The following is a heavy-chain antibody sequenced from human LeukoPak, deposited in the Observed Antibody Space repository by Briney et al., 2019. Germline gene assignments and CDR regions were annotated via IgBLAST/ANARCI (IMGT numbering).Heavy chain of an antibody. Sequence: GGSLRLSCAASGFTFSSYAMHWVRQAPGKGLEWVAVISYDGSNKYYADSVKGRFTISRDNSKNTLYLQMNGLRAEDTAVYYCARDSSGPLHAWGQGTLVTVSS. V-gene: IGHV3-30*04. CDR1: GFTFSSYA. D-gene: IGHD6-19*01. CDR3: ARDSSGPLHA. CDR2: ISYDGSNK. J-gene: IGHJ5*02.